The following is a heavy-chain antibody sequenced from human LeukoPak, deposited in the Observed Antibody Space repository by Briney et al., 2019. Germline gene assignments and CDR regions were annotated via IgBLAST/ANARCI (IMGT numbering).Heavy chain of an antibody. J-gene: IGHJ4*02. Sequence: ASVKVSCKASGYTFSDHYIHWVRQAPGQGLEWMGWMNPSDNGVNYAQKFQGRVAMTRDTSISTAYVEVTRLTSDDTAVYYCTTNAAALDYWGQGTLVTVSS. D-gene: IGHD6-13*01. CDR1: GYTFSDHY. V-gene: IGHV1-2*02. CDR3: TTNAAALDY. CDR2: MNPSDNGV.